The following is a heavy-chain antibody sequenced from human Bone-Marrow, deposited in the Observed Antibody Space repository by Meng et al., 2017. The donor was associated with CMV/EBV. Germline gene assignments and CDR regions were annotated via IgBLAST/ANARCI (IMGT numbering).Heavy chain of an antibody. CDR2: INPNSGGT. J-gene: IGHJ6*02. V-gene: IGHV1-2*02. Sequence: ASVKVSCKASGYTFTGYYMHWVRQAPGQGLEWMGWINPNSGGTNYAQKFQGRVTMTRDTSISTAYMELSRLRSDDTAVYYCARVDWRVRGAIRSRYYSMDVWGQGTTVTVSS. CDR1: GYTFTGYY. CDR3: ARVDWRVRGAIRSRYYSMDV. D-gene: IGHD3-10*01.